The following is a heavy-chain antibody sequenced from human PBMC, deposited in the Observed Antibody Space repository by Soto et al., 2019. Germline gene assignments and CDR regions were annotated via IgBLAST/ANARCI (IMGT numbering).Heavy chain of an antibody. J-gene: IGHJ4*02. CDR1: GGSISSYY. Sequence: PSETLSLTCTVSGGSISSYYWSWIRQAPGVGLEWIAYVYYSGYTHYNPSLKSRVTISVDASKNQFSLKLSSVTAADTAVYYCASLPTMTTSGSWGQGTLVTVSS. V-gene: IGHV4-59*08. CDR3: ASLPTMTTSGS. CDR2: VYYSGYT. D-gene: IGHD3-16*01.